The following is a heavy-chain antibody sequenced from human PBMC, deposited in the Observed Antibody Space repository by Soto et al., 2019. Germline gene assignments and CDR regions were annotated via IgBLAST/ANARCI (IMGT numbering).Heavy chain of an antibody. J-gene: IGHJ6*02. CDR3: ARDPSSFLGRVYGMDV. Sequence: ASVKVYCKASGYSFTGHYMHWVRRAPCQVLEWMGWVNLNTGGTDYAQEFQGRVTMTTATSIRTVYLEVTRLKFDDTAIYYCARDPSSFLGRVYGMDVWGQGTAVTVSS. CDR2: VNLNTGGT. CDR1: GYSFTGHY. V-gene: IGHV1-2*02.